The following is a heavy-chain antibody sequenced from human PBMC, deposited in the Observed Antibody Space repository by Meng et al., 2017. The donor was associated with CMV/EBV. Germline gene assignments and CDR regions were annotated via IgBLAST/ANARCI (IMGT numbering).Heavy chain of an antibody. D-gene: IGHD3-3*01. V-gene: IGHV1-46*01. Sequence: YTFTSYYKHWVRQAPGQGLEWMGIINPSGGSTSYAQKFQGRVTMTRDTSTSTVYMELSSLRSEDTAVYYCARDAYYDFWSGYINWFDPWGQGTLVTVSS. CDR3: ARDAYYDFWSGYINWFDP. J-gene: IGHJ5*02. CDR1: YTFTSYY. CDR2: INPSGGST.